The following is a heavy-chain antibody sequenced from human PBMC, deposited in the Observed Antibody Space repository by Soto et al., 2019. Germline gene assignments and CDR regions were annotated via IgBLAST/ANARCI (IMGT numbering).Heavy chain of an antibody. D-gene: IGHD6-19*01. CDR2: IRAYNGYT. J-gene: IGHJ4*02. V-gene: IGHV1-18*04. CDR1: GYTFTSYG. CDR3: ARASDGYRSGWYVGYFDF. Sequence: QVQLVQSGGEVKKPGASVQVSCKASGYTFTSYGISWVRQAPGQGLEWMGWIRAYNGYTNYAQKFQGRVTVTTDTSTSTAYMELRNLISDDTAIYYCARASDGYRSGWYVGYFDFWGQGTLVTVSS.